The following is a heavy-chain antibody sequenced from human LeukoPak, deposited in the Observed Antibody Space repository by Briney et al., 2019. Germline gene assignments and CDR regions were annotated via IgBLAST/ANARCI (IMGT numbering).Heavy chain of an antibody. CDR3: AFSDSWYKVFDY. J-gene: IGHJ4*02. CDR1: GVTLYTYW. CDR2: IKHDGSEI. V-gene: IGHV3-7*01. Sequence: GGSLRLSCAASGVTLYTYWMNWVRHAPGKGLELVANIKHDGSEIYYVDSVRGRFTISRDSAKNSLFLQMNSLRAEDTAVYHCAFSDSWYKVFDYWGQGTLVTVSS. D-gene: IGHD6-13*01.